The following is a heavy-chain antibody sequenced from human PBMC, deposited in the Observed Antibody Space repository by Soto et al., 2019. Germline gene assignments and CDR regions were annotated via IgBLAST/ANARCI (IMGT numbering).Heavy chain of an antibody. CDR1: DGAFSSSYY. Sequence: QLQLQESGPGLVKPSETLSLTGSVSDGAFSSSYYWGWLRQAPGKGLEWLGNIYYSGHTYYNPSLKSRFAMSVDTSENHFSLTLTSVTAADTAVYYCARYFLRGRFFDSWGQGTLVTVSS. CDR3: ARYFLRGRFFDS. D-gene: IGHD3-10*01. J-gene: IGHJ4*02. CDR2: IYYSGHT. V-gene: IGHV4-39*01.